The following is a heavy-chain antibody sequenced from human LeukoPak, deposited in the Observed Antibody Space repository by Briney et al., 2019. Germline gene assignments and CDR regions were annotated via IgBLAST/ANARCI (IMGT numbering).Heavy chain of an antibody. Sequence: ASVKVSCKASGYTFTGYYMHWVRQAPGQGLEWMGWINPNSGGTNYAQKFQGRVTMTRDTSISTAYMELSRLRSDDAAVYYCARDLPRGLRAFDIWGQGTMVTVSS. J-gene: IGHJ3*02. CDR2: INPNSGGT. D-gene: IGHD5-12*01. CDR1: GYTFTGYY. V-gene: IGHV1-2*02. CDR3: ARDLPRGLRAFDI.